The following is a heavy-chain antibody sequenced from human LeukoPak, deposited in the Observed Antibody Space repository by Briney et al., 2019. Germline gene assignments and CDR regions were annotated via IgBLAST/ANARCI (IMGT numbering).Heavy chain of an antibody. CDR1: GFTFSSCG. D-gene: IGHD6-13*01. CDR2: ISANGGGT. CDR3: AKGSSPFDY. Sequence: GGSLRLSCAASGFTFSSCGMTWVRQAPGKGLEWVSAISANGGGTYYADSVKGRFTISRDNSKNTLYLQMNSLRAEDTAVYYCAKGSSPFDYWGQGTLVTVSS. J-gene: IGHJ4*02. V-gene: IGHV3-23*01.